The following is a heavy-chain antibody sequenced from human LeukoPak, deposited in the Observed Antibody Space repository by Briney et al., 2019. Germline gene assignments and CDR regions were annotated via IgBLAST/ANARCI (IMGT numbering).Heavy chain of an antibody. J-gene: IGHJ6*02. CDR3: ARIIAAAGDYYGMDV. D-gene: IGHD6-13*01. Sequence: PSETLSLTCTVSGGSISSGGYYWSWIRQHPGKGLERIEYIYYSGSTYYNPSLKSRVTISVDTSKNQFSLKLSSVTAADTAVYYCARIIAAAGDYYGMDVWGQGTTVTVSS. V-gene: IGHV4-31*03. CDR2: IYYSGST. CDR1: GGSISSGGYY.